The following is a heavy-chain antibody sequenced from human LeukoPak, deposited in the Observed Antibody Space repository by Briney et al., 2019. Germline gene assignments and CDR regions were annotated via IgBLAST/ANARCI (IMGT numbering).Heavy chain of an antibody. CDR2: MNPKSGAT. CDR3: ARGFSDYDGTDYAFSYY. J-gene: IGHJ4*02. D-gene: IGHD3-22*01. V-gene: IGHV1-8*01. CDR1: GYTFTIYD. Sequence: GASVKVSCKTSGYTFTIYDINWVRQATGRGLEWMGWMNPKSGATDYAQKFQGRVTMTRDTPISTAYMELSSLTSDDTAVYYCARGFSDYDGTDYAFSYYWGQGTLVTVSS.